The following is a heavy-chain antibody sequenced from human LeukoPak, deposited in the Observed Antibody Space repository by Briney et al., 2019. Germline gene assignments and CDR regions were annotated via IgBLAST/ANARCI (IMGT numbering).Heavy chain of an antibody. CDR1: GYSISSGYY. CDR2: IYHSGST. Sequence: SETLSLTCTVSGYSISSGYYWGWIRQPPGKGLEWIGSIYHSGSTYYSPSLKSRVTISVDTSKNQFSLKLSSVTAADTAVYYCARDRSRSIAARGFHNWFDPWGQGTLVTVSS. V-gene: IGHV4-38-2*02. J-gene: IGHJ5*02. CDR3: ARDRSRSIAARGFHNWFDP. D-gene: IGHD6-6*01.